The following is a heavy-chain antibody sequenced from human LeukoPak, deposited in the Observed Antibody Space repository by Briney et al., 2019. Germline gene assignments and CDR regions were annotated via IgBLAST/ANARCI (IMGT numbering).Heavy chain of an antibody. D-gene: IGHD3-3*01. Sequence: ASVKVSCKASGYTFTSYDINWVRPATGQGLEWMGWMNPNSGNTGYAQKFQGRVTITRNTSISTAYMELSSLRSEDTAVYYCARGPATYYDFWSGQDYFDYWGQGTLVTVSS. CDR2: MNPNSGNT. CDR1: GYTFTSYD. V-gene: IGHV1-8*03. CDR3: ARGPATYYDFWSGQDYFDY. J-gene: IGHJ4*02.